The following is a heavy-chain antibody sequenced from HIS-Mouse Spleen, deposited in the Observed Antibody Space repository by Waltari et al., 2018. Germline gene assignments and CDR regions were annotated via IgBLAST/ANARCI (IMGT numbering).Heavy chain of an antibody. D-gene: IGHD6-6*01. CDR2: IYYSGST. CDR3: ASRYSSSSQFGY. Sequence: QLQLQESGPGLVKPSETLALTCTVSGGSISHSSYYWGWIRQPPGKGLEWIGSIYYSGSTYYNPSLKSRVTISVDTSKNQFSLKLSSVTAADTAVYYCASRYSSSSQFGYWGQGTLVTVSS. CDR1: GGSISHSSYY. V-gene: IGHV4-39*07. J-gene: IGHJ4*02.